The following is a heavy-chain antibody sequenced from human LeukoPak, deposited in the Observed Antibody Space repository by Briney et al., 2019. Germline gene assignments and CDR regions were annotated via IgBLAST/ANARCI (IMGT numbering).Heavy chain of an antibody. D-gene: IGHD3-3*01. CDR3: ARETIFGLSRYFDL. J-gene: IGHJ2*01. CDR2: ISNSGSIT. Sequence: GGSLRLSCAASGFTFSDFYMSWIRQSPGKGLEWISYISNSGSITSYADSVKGRFTISRDHAKNSLFLQMNSLRAEGTAVYYCARETIFGLSRYFDLWGRGTLVTVSS. V-gene: IGHV3-11*01. CDR1: GFTFSDFY.